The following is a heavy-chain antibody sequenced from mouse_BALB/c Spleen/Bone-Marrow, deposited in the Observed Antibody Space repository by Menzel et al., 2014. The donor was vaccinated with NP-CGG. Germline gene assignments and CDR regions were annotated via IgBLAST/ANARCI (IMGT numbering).Heavy chain of an antibody. D-gene: IGHD1-1*01. J-gene: IGHJ2*01. CDR3: ARHRYGFDY. V-gene: IGHV5-12-1*01. CDR2: ISSGGGST. Sequence: EVQLVESGGDLVRPGGSLKLSCSASGFAFSSYDMSWVRQTPEKRLEWVAYISSGGGSTYYPDTVKGRFTISRDNAKNTLYLQMGSLKSEDTAMYYCARHRYGFDYWGQGTTLTVSS. CDR1: GFAFSSYD.